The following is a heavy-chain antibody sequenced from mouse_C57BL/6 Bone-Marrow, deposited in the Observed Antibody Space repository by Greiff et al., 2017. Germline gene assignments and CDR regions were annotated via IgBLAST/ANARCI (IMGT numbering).Heavy chain of an antibody. D-gene: IGHD1-1*01. CDR1: GYTFTSYW. Sequence: QVQLKQPGAELVKPGASVKLSCKASGYTFTSYWMQWVKQRPGQGLEWIGEIDPSDSYTNYNQKFKGKATLTVDTSSSTAYMQLSSLTSEDSAVYYCARKEDYYGSSRAWFAYWGQGTLVTVSA. CDR2: IDPSDSYT. CDR3: ARKEDYYGSSRAWFAY. V-gene: IGHV1-50*01. J-gene: IGHJ3*01.